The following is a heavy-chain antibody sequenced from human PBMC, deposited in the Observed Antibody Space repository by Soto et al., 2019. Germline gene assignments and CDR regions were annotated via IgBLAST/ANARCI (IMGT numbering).Heavy chain of an antibody. J-gene: IGHJ4*02. CDR1: GGSISSGGYY. V-gene: IGHV4-31*03. CDR2: IYYSGST. D-gene: IGHD6-13*01. Sequence: SETLSLTCTVSGGSISSGGYYWSWIRQHPGKGLEWIGYIYYSGSTYYNPSLKSRVTISVDTSKNQFSLKLSSVTAADTAVYYCARGGQQEYSSSWYYFDYWGQGTLVPSPQ. CDR3: ARGGQQEYSSSWYYFDY.